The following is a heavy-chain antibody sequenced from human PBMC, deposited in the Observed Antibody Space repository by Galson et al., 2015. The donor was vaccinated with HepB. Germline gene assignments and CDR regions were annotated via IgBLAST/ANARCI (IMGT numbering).Heavy chain of an antibody. CDR1: GFTFSSYA. V-gene: IGHV3-23*01. J-gene: IGHJ4*02. CDR3: AKVRIGYSYGYYCDY. Sequence: SLRLSCAASGFTFSSYAMSWVRQAPGKGLEWVSAISGSGGSTYYADSVKGRFTISRDNSKNTLYLQMNSLRAEDTAVYYCAKVRIGYSYGYYCDYWGQGTLVTVSS. D-gene: IGHD5-18*01. CDR2: ISGSGGST.